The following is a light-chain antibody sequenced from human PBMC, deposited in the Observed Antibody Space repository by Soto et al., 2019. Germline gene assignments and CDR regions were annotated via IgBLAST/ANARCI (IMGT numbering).Light chain of an antibody. J-gene: IGLJ3*02. V-gene: IGLV2-14*01. CDR2: EVS. CDR1: SSDVGGYNY. Sequence: QSALTQPASVSGSPGQSITISCTGTSSDVGGYNYVSWYQQHPGKAPKLMIYEVSNRPSGVSNRFSGSKSGNTASLTISGRQAEDEAEDYCSSYTSSSTWVFGGGPKLTVL. CDR3: SSYTSSSTWV.